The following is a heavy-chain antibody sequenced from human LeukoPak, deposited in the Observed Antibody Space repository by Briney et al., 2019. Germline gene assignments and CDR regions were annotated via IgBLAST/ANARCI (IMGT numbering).Heavy chain of an antibody. D-gene: IGHD1-7*01. CDR3: TRHVYTYGTYWYFDL. CDR2: VYYTGTT. Sequence: SETLSLTCTVSGGSITSYYWSWIRQPPGKGLEWIGHVYYTGTTNYNPSLKSRVTISVDTSKNLLSLKLSSVTAADTAVYYCTRHVYTYGTYWYFDLWGRGSLVTVSS. V-gene: IGHV4-59*08. J-gene: IGHJ2*01. CDR1: GGSITSYY.